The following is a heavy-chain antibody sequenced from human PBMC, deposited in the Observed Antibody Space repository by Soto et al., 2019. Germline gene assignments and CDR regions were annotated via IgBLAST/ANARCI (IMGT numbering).Heavy chain of an antibody. CDR2: INHSGST. Sequence: SDTLSLTCAVYGGSFSGYYWSWIRQPPGKGLEWIGEINHSGSTNYNPSLKSRVTISVDTSKNQFSLKLSSVTAADTAVYYCARGIECSGGSCYENWFDPWGQGTLVTVSS. J-gene: IGHJ5*02. CDR3: ARGIECSGGSCYENWFDP. D-gene: IGHD2-15*01. V-gene: IGHV4-34*01. CDR1: GGSFSGYY.